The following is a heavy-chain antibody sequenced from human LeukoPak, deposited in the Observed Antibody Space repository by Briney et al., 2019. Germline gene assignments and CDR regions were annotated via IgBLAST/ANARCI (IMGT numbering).Heavy chain of an antibody. CDR1: GFVFSSYG. D-gene: IGHD3-9*01. J-gene: IGHJ4*02. CDR2: LSYDGSSK. Sequence: GGSLRLSCAASGFVFSSYGMHWVRQAPGKGLEWVEILSYDGSSKYYADSVKGRFTISRDNPKNTLYLQMNSLRAEDTAVYYCAKDLGLRYFDYWGQGTLVTVSS. CDR3: AKDLGLRYFDY. V-gene: IGHV3-30*18.